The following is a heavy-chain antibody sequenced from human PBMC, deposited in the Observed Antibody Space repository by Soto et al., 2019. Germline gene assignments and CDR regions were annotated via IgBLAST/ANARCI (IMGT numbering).Heavy chain of an antibody. CDR2: RYYSEST. D-gene: IGHD2-15*01. CDR1: GGSITTGGYY. CDR3: ARTKCSGGSCYSWSLDY. V-gene: IGHV4-31*03. Sequence: SETLSLTCTVSGGSITTGGYYWSWIRQLPGKGLEWIGHRYYSESTYYNPSLKSRVSISLDTSKNQFSLKLSFVTASDTAMYYCARTKCSGGSCYSWSLDYWGQGTPVTAPQ. J-gene: IGHJ4*02.